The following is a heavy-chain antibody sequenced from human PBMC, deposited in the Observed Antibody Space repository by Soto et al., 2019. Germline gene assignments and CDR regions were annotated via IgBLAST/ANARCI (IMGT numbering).Heavy chain of an antibody. CDR3: THKGGRGAGMDV. J-gene: IGHJ6*02. V-gene: IGHV2-5*02. Sequence: QITVKESGPPLVKPTQTLTLTCSISGFSLSSSGVGVAWIRQPPGKALEWLALIYWDDDERYRPSLRSRLTITTDTSKNQVVLTMTNVDPVDTATYFCTHKGGRGAGMDVWGQGPTVTVSS. CDR2: IYWDDDE. D-gene: IGHD2-15*01. CDR1: GFSLSSSGVG.